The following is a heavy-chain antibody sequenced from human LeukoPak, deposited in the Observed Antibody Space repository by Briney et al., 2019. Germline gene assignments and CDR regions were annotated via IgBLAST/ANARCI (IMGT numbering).Heavy chain of an antibody. J-gene: IGHJ4*02. Sequence: GGSLRLSCAASGFTFSSYNMNWVRQAPGKGLEWVAFIRYDASDKYYADSVKGRFTISRDNAKNSLYLQMNSLRAEDTAVYYCARAPKDCSGGICSSGTSFDYWGQGTLVIVSS. D-gene: IGHD2-15*01. CDR2: IRYDASDK. CDR3: ARAPKDCSGGICSSGTSFDY. V-gene: IGHV3-30*02. CDR1: GFTFSSYN.